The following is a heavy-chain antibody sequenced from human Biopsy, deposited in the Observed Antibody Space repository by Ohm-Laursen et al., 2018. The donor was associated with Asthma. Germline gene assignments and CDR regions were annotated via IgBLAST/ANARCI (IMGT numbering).Heavy chain of an antibody. CDR2: INSVFGTT. V-gene: IGHV1-69*13. Sequence: VKISCKSLGGTFNTYVIGWVRQAPGQGLEWMGGINSVFGTTTYPQKFQDRVTITADDSTSTVYMELSSLRSEDTAVYFCARKAGSCISRTCYSLDFWGQGTLVTVSS. CDR3: ARKAGSCISRTCYSLDF. J-gene: IGHJ4*02. CDR1: GGTFNTYV. D-gene: IGHD2-2*01.